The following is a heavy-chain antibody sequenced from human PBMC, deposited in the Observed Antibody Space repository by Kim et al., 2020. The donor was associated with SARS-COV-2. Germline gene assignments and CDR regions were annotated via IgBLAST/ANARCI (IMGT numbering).Heavy chain of an antibody. CDR1: GYTFTSYD. CDR2: MNPNSGNT. CDR3: ARAGRLAVAGTSDY. D-gene: IGHD6-19*01. J-gene: IGHJ4*02. V-gene: IGHV1-8*01. Sequence: ASVKVSCKASGYTFTSYDINWVRQATGQGLEWMGWMNPNSGNTGYAQKFQGRVTMTRNTSISTAYMELSSLRSEDTAVYYCARAGRLAVAGTSDYWGQGTLVTVSS.